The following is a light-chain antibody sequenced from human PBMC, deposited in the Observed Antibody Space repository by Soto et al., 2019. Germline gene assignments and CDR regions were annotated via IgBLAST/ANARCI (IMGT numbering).Light chain of an antibody. J-gene: IGKJ1*01. CDR1: QSVSSY. V-gene: IGKV3-11*01. CDR2: DAS. Sequence: EIVLTQSPATLSLSPGERATLSCRASQSVSSYLAWYQQKPGQAPRLLIYDASNRATGIPARFSGSGSGTEVTLTIRSLEPEDFAGYYCQQRSNWLTWTFGQGTKVEIK. CDR3: QQRSNWLTWT.